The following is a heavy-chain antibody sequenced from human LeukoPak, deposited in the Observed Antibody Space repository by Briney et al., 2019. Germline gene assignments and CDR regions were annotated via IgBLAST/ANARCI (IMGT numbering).Heavy chain of an antibody. V-gene: IGHV4-61*02. Sequence: SETLSLTCTVSGGSISSGSYYWSWIRQPAGKGLEWIGRIYTSGSTNYNPSLKSRVTISVDTSKNQFSLKLSSVTAADTGVYYCARDSYYYDSSGSYFDYWGQGTLVTVSS. CDR3: ARDSYYYDSSGSYFDY. CDR2: IYTSGST. J-gene: IGHJ4*02. D-gene: IGHD3-22*01. CDR1: GGSISSGSYY.